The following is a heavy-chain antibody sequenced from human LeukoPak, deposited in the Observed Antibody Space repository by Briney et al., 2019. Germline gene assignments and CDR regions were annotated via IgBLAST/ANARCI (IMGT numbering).Heavy chain of an antibody. J-gene: IGHJ4*02. CDR1: GGSISSSNW. CDR3: ARGGDGYNFVWDY. CDR2: IYHSGST. Sequence: NPSETLSLTCAVSGGSISSSNWWSWVRQPPGQGLEWIGEIYHSGSTNYNPSLKSRVTISVDTSKNQFSLKLSSVTAADTAVYYCARGGDGYNFVWDYWGQGTLVTVSS. V-gene: IGHV4-4*02. D-gene: IGHD5-24*01.